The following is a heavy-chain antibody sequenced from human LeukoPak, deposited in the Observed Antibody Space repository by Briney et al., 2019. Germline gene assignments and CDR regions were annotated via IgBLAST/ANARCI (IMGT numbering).Heavy chain of an antibody. CDR3: ARDRRGYSGGGVDY. J-gene: IGHJ4*02. V-gene: IGHV3-53*01. D-gene: IGHD5-18*01. Sequence: GGSLRLSCAASGFTVSSNYMSWVRQAPGKGLEWVSVIYSGGSTYYADSVKGRFTISRDNSNNTLYLQMNSLRAEDTAVYYCARDRRGYSGGGVDYWGQGTLVTVSS. CDR2: IYSGGST. CDR1: GFTVSSNY.